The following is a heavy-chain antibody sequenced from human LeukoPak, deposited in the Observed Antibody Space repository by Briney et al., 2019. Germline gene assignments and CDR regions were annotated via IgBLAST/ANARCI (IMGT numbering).Heavy chain of an antibody. Sequence: GGSLRLSCAASGFSFSSSWMTWVRQAPGKGLEWVANMNQDGSAIGYVDSVKGRFTISRDNAKNSLYLQMNSLRAEDTAVYYCARGGSAASSNWFDPWGQGTLVTVSS. CDR2: MNQDGSAI. CDR1: GFSFSSSW. D-gene: IGHD1-26*01. J-gene: IGHJ5*02. CDR3: ARGGSAASSNWFDP. V-gene: IGHV3-7*04.